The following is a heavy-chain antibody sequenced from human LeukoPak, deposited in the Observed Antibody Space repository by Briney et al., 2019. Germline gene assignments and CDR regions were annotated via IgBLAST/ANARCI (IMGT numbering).Heavy chain of an antibody. D-gene: IGHD3-22*01. J-gene: IGHJ3*02. CDR2: ISGSGGST. CDR1: GFTFSSYS. V-gene: IGHV3-23*01. Sequence: GGSLRLSCAASGFTFSSYSMSWVRQAPGKGLEWVSAISGSGGSTYYADSVKGRFTISRDNSKNTLYLQMNSLRAEDTAVYYCAKDLAYYYDSSIWGQGTMVTVSS. CDR3: AKDLAYYYDSSI.